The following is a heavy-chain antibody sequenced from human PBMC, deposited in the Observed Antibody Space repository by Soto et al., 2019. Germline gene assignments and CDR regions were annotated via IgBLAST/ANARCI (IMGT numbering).Heavy chain of an antibody. Sequence: EVQLVESGGGSVQPGGSLSLSCAASGFNFSTFSMNWVRQAPGRGLEWISYISGGGRPISYADSVKGRFTISRDNAKNSLYLQMDSLTDEDTAVYYCARDLGWAFDSWGQGTLVTVSS. V-gene: IGHV3-48*02. J-gene: IGHJ4*02. CDR1: GFNFSTFS. CDR3: ARDLGWAFDS. CDR2: ISGGGRPI. D-gene: IGHD6-19*01.